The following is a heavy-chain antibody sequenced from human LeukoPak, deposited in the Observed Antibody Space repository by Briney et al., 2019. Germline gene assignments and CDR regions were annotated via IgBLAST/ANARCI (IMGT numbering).Heavy chain of an antibody. V-gene: IGHV1-69*13. D-gene: IGHD5-12*01. CDR3: ASTGQWLRADSTAFDI. Sequence: GASVKVSCKASGYTFTSYGISGVRQARGQGLEWMGGIIPIFGTANYAQKLQGRVTINADESTSTAYMELSSLRSEDTAVYYCASTGQWLRADSTAFDIWGQGTMVTVSS. CDR1: GYTFTSYG. CDR2: IIPIFGTA. J-gene: IGHJ3*02.